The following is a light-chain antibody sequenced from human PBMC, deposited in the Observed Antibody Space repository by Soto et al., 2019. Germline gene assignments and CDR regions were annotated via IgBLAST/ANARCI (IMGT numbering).Light chain of an antibody. J-gene: IGKJ4*01. CDR2: DGS. Sequence: EIVLTQSPATLSLSPGDRATLSCGASQSVRSSYVAWYQQKAGLAPRLLIYDGSSRASGIPDRFSGSGSGTDFTLTICRLEPEDFAVYYCPLYDNSAPLSFGGGTKVE. V-gene: IGKV3D-20*01. CDR1: QSVRSSY. CDR3: PLYDNSAPLS.